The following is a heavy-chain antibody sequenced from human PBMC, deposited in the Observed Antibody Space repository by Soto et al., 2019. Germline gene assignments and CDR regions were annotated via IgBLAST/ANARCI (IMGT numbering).Heavy chain of an antibody. J-gene: IGHJ3*02. V-gene: IGHV1-8*01. Sequence: QVQLVQSGAEVKKPGASVKVSCKASGYTFTSYDINWVRQATGQGLEWMGWMNPNSGNTGYAQKVQGRVTMTRSTSISKAYMEVSSLRSEDPAVYYCARGINYYDSGDDAFDIWGQGTMVTVSS. CDR1: GYTFTSYD. CDR3: ARGINYYDSGDDAFDI. D-gene: IGHD3-10*01. CDR2: MNPNSGNT.